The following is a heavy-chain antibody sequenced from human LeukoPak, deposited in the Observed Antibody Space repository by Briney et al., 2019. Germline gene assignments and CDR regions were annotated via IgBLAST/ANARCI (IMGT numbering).Heavy chain of an antibody. J-gene: IGHJ4*02. CDR3: VWFGELLSDFDY. CDR1: GFTFSSYW. CDR2: INSDGSST. Sequence: GGSLRLSCAASGFTFSSYWMHWVRQAPGKGLVCVSRINSDGSSTSYADSVKGRFTISRDNAKNTLYLQMNSLRAEDTAVYYCVWFGELLSDFDYWGQGTLVTVS. V-gene: IGHV3-74*01. D-gene: IGHD3-10*01.